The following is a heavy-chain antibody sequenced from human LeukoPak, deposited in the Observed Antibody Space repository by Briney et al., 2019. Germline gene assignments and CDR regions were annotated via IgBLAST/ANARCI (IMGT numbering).Heavy chain of an antibody. CDR2: IYYSGST. CDR3: ARESPFSSSSGRGDYYYYMDV. V-gene: IGHV4-59*01. Sequence: SETLSLTCTVSGGSISSYYWSWIRQPPGKGLEWIGYIYYSGSTNYNPSLKSRVTISVDTSKNQFSLKLSSVTAADTAVYYCARESPFSSSSGRGDYYYYMDVWGKGTTVSISS. D-gene: IGHD6-13*01. CDR1: GGSISSYY. J-gene: IGHJ6*03.